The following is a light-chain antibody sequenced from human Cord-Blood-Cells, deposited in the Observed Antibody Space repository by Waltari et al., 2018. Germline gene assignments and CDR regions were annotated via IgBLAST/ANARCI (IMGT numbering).Light chain of an antibody. CDR2: DAS. J-gene: IGLJ3*02. CDR3: QVWDSSSEHWV. Sequence: SYVLTQPPSVSVAPGKTARLTCGGNTIGSKRVHWYQQKPGQPPVLVVYDASDRPSGILERCSGSNSGNTATLTISRVEAGDEADYYCQVWDSSSEHWVFGGGTKLTVL. V-gene: IGLV3-21*03. CDR1: TIGSKR.